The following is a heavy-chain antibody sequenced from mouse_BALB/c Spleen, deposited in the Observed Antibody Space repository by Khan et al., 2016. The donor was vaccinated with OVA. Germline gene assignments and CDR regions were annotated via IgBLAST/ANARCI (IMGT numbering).Heavy chain of an antibody. J-gene: IGHJ3*01. D-gene: IGHD2-3*01. Sequence: EVKLLESGPGLVKPSQSLSLTCSVTGYSITSDYAWNWIRQFPGNKLEWMGYISYSGSTKYNPSLKSLITITRDSSKNQFFLQLNSVTIEDTATYYCAGPYDGYYDWLTYWSQGTLVTVSA. CDR3: AGPYDGYYDWLTY. CDR1: GYSITSDYA. V-gene: IGHV3-2*02. CDR2: ISYSGST.